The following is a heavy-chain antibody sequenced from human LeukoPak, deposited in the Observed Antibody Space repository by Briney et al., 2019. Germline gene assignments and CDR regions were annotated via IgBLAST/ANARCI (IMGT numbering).Heavy chain of an antibody. CDR1: GFTFSTYA. CDR3: AKEALGSTSCDFDY. V-gene: IGHV3-23*01. CDR2: ISGTGGST. J-gene: IGHJ4*02. D-gene: IGHD2-2*01. Sequence: PGGSLRLSCAASGFTFSTYAMSWVRQAPGKGLECVSTISGTGGSTYYADSVKGRFTISRDNSKNTLYLQMNSLRAEDTAVYYCAKEALGSTSCDFDYWGQGTLVAVSS.